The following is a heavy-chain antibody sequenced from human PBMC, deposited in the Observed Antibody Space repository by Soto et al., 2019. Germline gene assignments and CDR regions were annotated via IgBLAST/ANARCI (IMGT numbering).Heavy chain of an antibody. J-gene: IGHJ4*02. D-gene: IGHD2-8*01. V-gene: IGHV3-21*01. CDR3: ARVNGPNYFDY. Sequence: EVQLVESGGGLGKPGGSLRLSCAASGFTFSSYSMNWVRQAPGKGLEWVSFISSSSSYIYYADSVKGRFTISRDDAENSLYLQMNSLRAEDTAVYYCARVNGPNYFDYWGQGTLVTVSS. CDR2: ISSSSSYI. CDR1: GFTFSSYS.